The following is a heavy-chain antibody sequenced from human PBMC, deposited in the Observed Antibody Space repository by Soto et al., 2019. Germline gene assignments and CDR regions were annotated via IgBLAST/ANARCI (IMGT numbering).Heavy chain of an antibody. V-gene: IGHV4-34*01. CDR3: ARALGPARGVISFRMDV. J-gene: IGHJ6*03. Sequence: PSETLCLTCAVYGGSFSGHYWSWIRQPPGKGLEWIGEVNHSGSTNYNPSLKSRVTISVDTSRNQFSLKLTSVTAADTAVYYCARALGPARGVISFRMDVWGKGTTVTVSS. CDR2: VNHSGST. CDR1: GGSFSGHY. D-gene: IGHD3-10*01.